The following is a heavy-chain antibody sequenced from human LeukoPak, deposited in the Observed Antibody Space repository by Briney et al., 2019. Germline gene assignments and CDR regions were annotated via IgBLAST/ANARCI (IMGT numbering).Heavy chain of an antibody. CDR2: ISAYNGNT. J-gene: IGHJ6*03. V-gene: IGHV1-18*01. Sequence: GASVKVSCKASGYTFTSYAMNWVRQAPGQGLEWMGWISAYNGNTNYAQKLQGRVTMTTDTSTSTAYMELRSLRSDDTAVYYCARERAAGSAYYMDVWGKGTTVTISS. CDR1: GYTFTSYA. CDR3: ARERAAGSAYYMDV. D-gene: IGHD3-10*01.